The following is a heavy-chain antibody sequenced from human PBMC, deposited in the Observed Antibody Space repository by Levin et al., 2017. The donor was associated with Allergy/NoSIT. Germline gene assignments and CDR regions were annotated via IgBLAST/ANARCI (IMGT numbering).Heavy chain of an antibody. CDR1: GFSFNKYI. CDR3: ARGLGYYDSSGYFFDC. V-gene: IGHV3-23*01. J-gene: IGHJ4*02. Sequence: SCAASGFSFNKYIMTWVRQAPGKGLEWVSDISGSGNSANYADSVKGRFTISRDNSKNTLYLQMYSLRAEDTAVYYCARGLGYYDSSGYFFDCWGQGTLVTVSS. D-gene: IGHD3-22*01. CDR2: ISGSGNSA.